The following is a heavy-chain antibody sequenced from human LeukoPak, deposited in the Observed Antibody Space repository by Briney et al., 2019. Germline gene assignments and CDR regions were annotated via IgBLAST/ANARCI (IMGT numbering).Heavy chain of an antibody. D-gene: IGHD2-2*01. CDR1: GFXFSDYS. V-gene: IGHV3-23*01. CDR2: ISPAGDST. J-gene: IGHJ4*02. Sequence: PGGSLRLSCTASGFXFSDYSISWVRQAPGAGLEWVSAISPAGDSTTDADSVKGRFTISRDNSKGTLYLQMNGLTAEDTALYYCARRLVTAGITDFFDSWGQGTLVSVSS. CDR3: ARRLVTAGITDFFDS.